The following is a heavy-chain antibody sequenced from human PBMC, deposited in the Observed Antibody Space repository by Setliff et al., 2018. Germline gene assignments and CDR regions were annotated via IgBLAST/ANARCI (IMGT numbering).Heavy chain of an antibody. Sequence: ASVKVSCKAPGYTFTGYYMHWVRQAPGQGLEWMGWINTNTGNPTYAQGFTGRFVFSLDTSVSTTYLQISSLKAEDTAVYYCARGEYTSLPSGVYYHMDVWGKGTTVTVSS. D-gene: IGHD6-6*01. CDR1: GYTFTGYY. CDR3: ARGEYTSLPSGVYYHMDV. J-gene: IGHJ6*03. V-gene: IGHV7-4-1*02. CDR2: INTNTGNP.